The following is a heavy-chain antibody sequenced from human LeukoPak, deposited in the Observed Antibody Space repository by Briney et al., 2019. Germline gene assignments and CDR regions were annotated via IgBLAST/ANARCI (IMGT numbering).Heavy chain of an antibody. CDR3: AKLSSSWYPRAFDI. CDR2: ISSSGSTI. CDR1: GFTFSDYY. J-gene: IGHJ3*02. Sequence: GGSLRLSCAASGFTFSDYYMSWIRQAPGKGLEWVSYISSSGSTIYYADSVKGRFTISRDNAKNSLYLQMNSLRAEDTAVYYCAKLSSSWYPRAFDIWGQGTMVTV. V-gene: IGHV3-11*01. D-gene: IGHD6-13*01.